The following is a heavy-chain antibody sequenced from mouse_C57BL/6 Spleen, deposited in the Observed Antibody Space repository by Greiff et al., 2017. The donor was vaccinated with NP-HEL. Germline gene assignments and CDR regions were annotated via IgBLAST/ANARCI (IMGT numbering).Heavy chain of an antibody. J-gene: IGHJ1*03. CDR1: GYTFTSYW. Sequence: VQLQQSGAELVMPGASVKLSCKASGYTFTSYWMHWVKQRPGQGLEWIGEIDPSDSYTNYNQKFKGKSTLTVDKSSSTSYKQLSSLTSEDSAVYYCALYSNDGDWYFGVWGTGTTVTVAS. CDR3: ALYSNDGDWYFGV. V-gene: IGHV1-69*01. D-gene: IGHD2-12*01. CDR2: IDPSDSYT.